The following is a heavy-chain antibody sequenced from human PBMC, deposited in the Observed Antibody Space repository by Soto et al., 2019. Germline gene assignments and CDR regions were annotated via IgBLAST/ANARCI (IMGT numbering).Heavy chain of an antibody. J-gene: IGHJ4*02. CDR3: ASVAIVGPLDY. V-gene: IGHV1-3*01. D-gene: IGHD5-12*01. CDR2: INAGNGNT. Sequence: QVQLVQSGAEVKKPGASVKVSCKASGYTFTSYAMHWVRQAPGQRLEWMGWINAGNGNTKYSQNIQGRGTITMDTTRRTAYMELTSLRSEDTAVSYCASVAIVGPLDYWGQGTLVTVSS. CDR1: GYTFTSYA.